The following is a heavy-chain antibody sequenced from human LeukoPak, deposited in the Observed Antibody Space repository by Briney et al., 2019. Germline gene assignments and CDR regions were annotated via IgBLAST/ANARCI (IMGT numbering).Heavy chain of an antibody. CDR3: ARDGALEMATISYFDY. V-gene: IGHV3-33*01. D-gene: IGHD5-24*01. CDR1: GFTFSSYG. CDR2: IWYDGSNK. Sequence: GGSLRLSCAASGFTFSSYGMHWVRQAPGKGLEWVAVIWYDGSNKYYADSVKGPFTISRDNSKNTLYLQMNSLRAEDTAVYYCARDGALEMATISYFDYWGQGTLVTVSS. J-gene: IGHJ4*02.